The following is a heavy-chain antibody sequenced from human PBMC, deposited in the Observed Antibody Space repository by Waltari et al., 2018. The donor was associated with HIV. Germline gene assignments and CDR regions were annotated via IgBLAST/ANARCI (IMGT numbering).Heavy chain of an antibody. CDR1: TLAISSYA. J-gene: IGHJ6*03. CDR2: MSSDGNHK. D-gene: IGHD3-10*01. Sequence: QEQLVESGVAVVQPGKSLTLSCVASTLAISSYAMPWVRQAPGKGLEWVAVMSSDGNHKDFAESVKGRFTSSTDLFKKTLFLEMNALTAEDTAVYYCARDRGYRSLYYYMDVWGKGTAVTVSS. V-gene: IGHV3-30*03. CDR3: ARDRGYRSLYYYMDV.